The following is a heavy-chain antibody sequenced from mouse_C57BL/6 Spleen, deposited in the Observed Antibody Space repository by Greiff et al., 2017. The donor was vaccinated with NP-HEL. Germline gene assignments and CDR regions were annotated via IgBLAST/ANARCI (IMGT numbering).Heavy chain of an antibody. Sequence: EVHLVESGGGLVKPGGSLKLSCAASGFTFSDYGMHWVRQAPEKGLEWVAYISSGSSTIYYADTVKGRFTISRDNAKNTLFLQMTSLRSEDTAMYYCARYYYGSSSYYAMDYWGQGTSVTVSS. D-gene: IGHD1-1*01. CDR2: ISSGSSTI. CDR3: ARYYYGSSSYYAMDY. J-gene: IGHJ4*01. V-gene: IGHV5-17*01. CDR1: GFTFSDYG.